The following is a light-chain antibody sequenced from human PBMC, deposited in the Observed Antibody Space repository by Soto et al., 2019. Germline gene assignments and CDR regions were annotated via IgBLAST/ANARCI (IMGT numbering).Light chain of an antibody. CDR1: SSDVGGYNY. CDR2: DVS. CDR3: SSYVSSRKV. Sequence: QSVLTQPASVSGSPGQSITISCTGTSSDVGGYNYVSWYQQHPGEAPKLMIYDVSNRPSGVSNRFSGSKSGNTASLTISGLQAEDEADYYCSSYVSSRKVFGGGTKVTVL. V-gene: IGLV2-14*03. J-gene: IGLJ2*01.